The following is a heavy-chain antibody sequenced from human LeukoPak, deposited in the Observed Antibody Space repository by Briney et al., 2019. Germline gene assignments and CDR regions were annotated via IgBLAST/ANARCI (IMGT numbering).Heavy chain of an antibody. CDR3: ARHEVQQLAFDY. V-gene: IGHV4-39*01. CDR1: GGSISSSSYY. D-gene: IGHD6-13*01. CDR2: IYYSGNT. J-gene: IGHJ4*02. Sequence: PSETLSLTCTVSGGSISSSSYYWGWIRQPPGKGLEWIGSIYYSGNTYYNPSLKSRVTISVDTSKNQFSLKLSSVTAADTAVYYCARHEVQQLAFDYWGQGTLVTVSS.